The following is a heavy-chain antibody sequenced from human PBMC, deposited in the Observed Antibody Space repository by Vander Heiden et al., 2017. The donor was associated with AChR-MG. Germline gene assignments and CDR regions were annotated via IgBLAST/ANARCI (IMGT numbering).Heavy chain of an antibody. CDR3: VKCQAVATSYYFDH. V-gene: IGHV3-66*01. Sequence: VQLVESGGGLVQPGGSLRLSCAASGFIVSTNYMSWGRQASGKGLEWVSVTYSGGNTYYADSVKGRFTIYRDNSKNTVYLQMHRIRPEDPALYYCVKCQAVATSYYFDHWGHGTQITVSS. CDR1: GFIVSTNY. CDR2: TYSGGNT. D-gene: IGHD4-4*01. J-gene: IGHJ4*01.